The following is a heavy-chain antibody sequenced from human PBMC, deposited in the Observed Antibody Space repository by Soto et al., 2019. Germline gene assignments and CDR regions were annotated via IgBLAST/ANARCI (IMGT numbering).Heavy chain of an antibody. CDR3: ALGIAARPFDS. CDR1: GFSLTTTGVG. CDR2: IYWDDDE. D-gene: IGHD6-6*01. J-gene: IGHJ4*02. V-gene: IGHV2-5*02. Sequence: QISLKESGPALVKPTQTLTLTCSFSGFSLTTTGVGVGWIRQPPGKALEWLALIYWDDDERYNPSLKNRLTITKDTSKNLVVLTMTNVDPVDTAPYYCALGIAARPFDSWGQGTLVTVSS.